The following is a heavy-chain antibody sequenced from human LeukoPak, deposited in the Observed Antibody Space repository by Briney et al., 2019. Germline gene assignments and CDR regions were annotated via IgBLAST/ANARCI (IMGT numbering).Heavy chain of an antibody. CDR3: ASASVAARQGAFDI. CDR1: GGSISRGGYY. Sequence: SQTLSLTCTVSGGSISRGGYYWSWIRQHPGKGLEWIGYIYYSGSTYYNPSLKSRVTISVDTSKNQFSLKLSSVTAADTAVYYCASASVAARQGAFDIWGQGTMVTVSS. J-gene: IGHJ3*02. CDR2: IYYSGST. D-gene: IGHD6-6*01. V-gene: IGHV4-31*03.